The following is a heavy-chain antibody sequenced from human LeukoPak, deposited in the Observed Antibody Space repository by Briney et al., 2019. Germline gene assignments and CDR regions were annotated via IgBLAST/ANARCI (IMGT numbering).Heavy chain of an antibody. CDR1: GFTLSRSA. Sequence: SMKVSCKASGFTLSRSAVQWVRQARGQRLEWIGWIVIGSGNTNYAQKFQERVTITRDMSTSTAYMELSSLRSEDTAVYYCAAGYCSGGSCPPDYWGQGTLVTVSS. J-gene: IGHJ4*02. CDR2: IVIGSGNT. D-gene: IGHD2-15*01. V-gene: IGHV1-58*01. CDR3: AAGYCSGGSCPPDY.